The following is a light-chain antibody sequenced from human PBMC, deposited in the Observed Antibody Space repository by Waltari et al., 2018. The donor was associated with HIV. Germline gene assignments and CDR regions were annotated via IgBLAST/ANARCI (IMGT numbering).Light chain of an antibody. CDR3: QQYNIRPRGNT. J-gene: IGKJ2*01. V-gene: IGKV3-15*01. CDR2: GAA. Sequence: DIVMTQSPAILSVSPGERVTLCCRDSQGVGSNLAWYQQKVGQAPRLLIYGAATRAAEIPVRFSGSGSGTDFTLTIDSLQSEDFATYYCQQYNIRPRGNTFGQGTKLQIK. CDR1: QGVGSN.